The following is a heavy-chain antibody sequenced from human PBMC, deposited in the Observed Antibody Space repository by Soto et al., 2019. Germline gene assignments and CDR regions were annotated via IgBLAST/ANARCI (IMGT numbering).Heavy chain of an antibody. CDR2: INWNGGST. J-gene: IGHJ6*02. CDR3: ARVIGQQLLRITYCYYGMDG. Sequence: PGGSLRLSCAASGFTFDDYGMSWVRQAPGKGLEWVSGINWNGGSTGYADSVKGRFTISRDNAKNSLYLQMNSLRAEDTALYYCARVIGQQLLRITYCYYGMDGWGQGTTVIVSS. CDR1: GFTFDDYG. D-gene: IGHD6-13*01. V-gene: IGHV3-20*04.